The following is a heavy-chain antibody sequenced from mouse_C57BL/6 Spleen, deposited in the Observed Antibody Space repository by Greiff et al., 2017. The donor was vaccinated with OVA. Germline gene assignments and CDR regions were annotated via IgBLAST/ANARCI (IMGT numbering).Heavy chain of an antibody. Sequence: EVQVVESGGGLVQPGGSLKLSCAASGFTFSDYYMYWVRQTPEKRLEWVAYISNGGGSTYYPDTVKGRFTISRDNAKNTLYLQMSRLKSEDTAMYYCARHEEYGGFAYWGQGTLVTVSA. D-gene: IGHD5-1*01. CDR2: ISNGGGST. CDR3: ARHEEYGGFAY. V-gene: IGHV5-12*01. CDR1: GFTFSDYY. J-gene: IGHJ3*01.